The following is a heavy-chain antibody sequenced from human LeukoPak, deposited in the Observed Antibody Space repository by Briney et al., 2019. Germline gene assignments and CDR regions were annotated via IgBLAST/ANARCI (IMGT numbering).Heavy chain of an antibody. J-gene: IGHJ4*02. CDR2: IKEDGSEL. D-gene: IGHD3-10*01. V-gene: IGHV3-7*01. CDR1: GFTFSTHW. Sequence: PGGSLRLSCADSGFTFSTHWMTWVRHVLGKGLEWVAHIKEDGSELYYVDAVKGRFSISRDNAKTSLYLQMNNLSVADTAVYYCVTVQTGRHPYFFDYWGQGTLVTVSS. CDR3: VTVQTGRHPYFFDY.